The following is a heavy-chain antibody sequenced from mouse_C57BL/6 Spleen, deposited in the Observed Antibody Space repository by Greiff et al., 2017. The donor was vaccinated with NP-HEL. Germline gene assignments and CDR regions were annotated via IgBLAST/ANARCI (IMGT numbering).Heavy chain of an antibody. Sequence: EVQRVESGGGLVKPGGSLKLSCAASGFTFSSYAMSWVRQTPEKRLEWVATISDGGSYTYYPDNVKGRFTISRDNAKNNLYLQMSHLKSEDTAMYYCARDGDGYYSWFAYWGQGTLVTVSA. J-gene: IGHJ3*01. CDR1: GFTFSSYA. D-gene: IGHD2-3*01. V-gene: IGHV5-4*01. CDR3: ARDGDGYYSWFAY. CDR2: ISDGGSYT.